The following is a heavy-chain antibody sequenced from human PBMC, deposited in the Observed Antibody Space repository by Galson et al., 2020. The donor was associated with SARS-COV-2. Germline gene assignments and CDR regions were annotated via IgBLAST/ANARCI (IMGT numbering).Heavy chain of an antibody. D-gene: IGHD4-17*01. Sequence: ASDLSLTCSVSGGSINSRNYCWGWIRQPPGKGLEWIGSRFFVGTTYNNPSLRSRITMSVDASRNQFSLKLTSVTPADTAVYYCARDYGGKFHYFDYWGQGHLVTVTS. CDR2: RFFVGTT. V-gene: IGHV4-39*02. CDR3: ARDYGGKFHYFDY. CDR1: GGSINSRNYC. J-gene: IGHJ4*02.